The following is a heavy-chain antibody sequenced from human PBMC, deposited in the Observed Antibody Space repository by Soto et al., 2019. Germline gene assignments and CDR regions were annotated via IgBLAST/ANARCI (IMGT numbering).Heavy chain of an antibody. J-gene: IGHJ3*01. CDR2: VYHSGTT. V-gene: IGHV4-4*02. D-gene: IGHD6-6*01. Sequence: PSETLSLTCTVSGGSVTTSKWWSWVRQRPGKGLEWIGEVYHSGTTNYNPSLESRVTISVDKSKNQFSLKLSSVTAADTAVYFCARSRITVAARPDALDVWGQGTLVTVS. CDR3: ARSRITVAARPDALDV. CDR1: GGSVTTSKW.